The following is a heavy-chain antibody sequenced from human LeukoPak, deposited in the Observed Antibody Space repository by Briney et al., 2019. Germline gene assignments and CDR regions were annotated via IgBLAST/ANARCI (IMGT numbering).Heavy chain of an antibody. D-gene: IGHD3-9*01. CDR2: TSSSSSYK. V-gene: IGHV3-21*01. Sequence: PGGSLRLSCAASGFTFSSYSMNWVRQAPGKGLEWVSSTSSSSSYKYYADSVKGRFTISRDNAKNSLYLQMNSLGAEDTAVYYCAREKYDILTGRSPYFFDYWGQGTLVTVSS. CDR1: GFTFSSYS. CDR3: AREKYDILTGRSPYFFDY. J-gene: IGHJ4*02.